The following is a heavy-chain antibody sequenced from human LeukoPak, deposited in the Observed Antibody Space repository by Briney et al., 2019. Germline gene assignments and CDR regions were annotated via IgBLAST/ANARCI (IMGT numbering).Heavy chain of an antibody. V-gene: IGHV1-2*02. D-gene: IGHD6-13*01. CDR3: AKRASPYSSSNGPTDY. J-gene: IGHJ4*02. Sequence: ASVKVSCKASGYTFTGYYMHWVRQAPGQGLEWKGWINPNSGGTNYAQKFQGRVTMTRDTSISTAYMELSRLRSVDTAVYYCAKRASPYSSSNGPTDYWGQGTLVTVSS. CDR2: INPNSGGT. CDR1: GYTFTGYY.